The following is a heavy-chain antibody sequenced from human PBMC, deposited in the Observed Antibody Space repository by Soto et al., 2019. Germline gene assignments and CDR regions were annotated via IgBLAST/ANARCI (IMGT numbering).Heavy chain of an antibody. D-gene: IGHD3-10*01. CDR3: ARATGADKEDY. J-gene: IGHJ4*02. CDR2: MNEYGSER. Sequence: EVQLVESGGGLVQPGGSLRLSCSASGFIFSSYWMSWLRQAPGKGLEWVPSMNEYGSERYYVDSVKGRFTISRDNAKNSLYLQMNSLRAEDTAVYYCARATGADKEDYWGQGTLVTVSS. V-gene: IGHV3-7*04. CDR1: GFIFSSYW.